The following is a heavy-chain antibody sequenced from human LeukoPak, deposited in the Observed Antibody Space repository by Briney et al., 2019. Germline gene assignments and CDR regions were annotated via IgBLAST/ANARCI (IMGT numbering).Heavy chain of an antibody. CDR1: GYTFTSYY. V-gene: IGHV1-46*01. Sequence: ASVKVSCKASGYTFTSYYMHWVRQAPGQGLEWMGIINPSGGSTSYAQKFQGRVTMTRDTSTSTVYMELSSLRSEDTAVYYCARYCSSTSCHNWYFDLWGRGTLVTVSS. D-gene: IGHD2-2*02. CDR2: INPSGGST. J-gene: IGHJ2*01. CDR3: ARYCSSTSCHNWYFDL.